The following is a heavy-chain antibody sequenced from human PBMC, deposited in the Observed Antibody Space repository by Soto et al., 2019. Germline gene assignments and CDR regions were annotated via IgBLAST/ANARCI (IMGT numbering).Heavy chain of an antibody. Sequence: QVQLVESGGGVVQPGRSLRLSCAASGFTFSSYGMHWVRQAPGKGLEWVAVIWYDGSNKYYADSVKGRFTISRDNSKNTLYLQMNSLRAEDTAVYYCARGGWWLRLSPVNVDNWFDPWGQGTLVTVSS. CDR2: IWYDGSNK. CDR3: ARGGWWLRLSPVNVDNWFDP. J-gene: IGHJ5*02. D-gene: IGHD5-12*01. CDR1: GFTFSSYG. V-gene: IGHV3-33*01.